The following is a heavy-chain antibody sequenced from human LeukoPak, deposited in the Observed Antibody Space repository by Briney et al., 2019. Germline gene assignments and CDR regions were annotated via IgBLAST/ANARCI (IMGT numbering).Heavy chain of an antibody. CDR3: ARVGALSSSWLLY. D-gene: IGHD6-13*01. Sequence: GGSLRLSCAASGFTFDDYAMHWVRQAPGKGLEWVSGISWNSGSIGYADSVKGRFTISRDNAKNSLYLQMNSLRAEDTAVYFCARVGALSSSWLLYWGQGTLVTVSS. CDR2: ISWNSGSI. V-gene: IGHV3-9*01. CDR1: GFTFDDYA. J-gene: IGHJ4*02.